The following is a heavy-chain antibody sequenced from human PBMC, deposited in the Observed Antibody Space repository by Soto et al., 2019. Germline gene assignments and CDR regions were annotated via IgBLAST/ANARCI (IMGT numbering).Heavy chain of an antibody. Sequence: GGSLRLSCTASGFTFGDYAMSWVRQAPGKGLEWVGFIRSKAYGGTTEYAASVKGTFTISRDDSKSIAYLQMNSLKTEAPAFYYCTTFHPSPYCCITIRYSSYFFLLVVWAQGPSFPVS. D-gene: IGHD2-2*01. J-gene: IGHJ6*02. CDR2: IRSKAYGGTT. V-gene: IGHV3-49*04. CDR3: TTFHPSPYCCITIRYSSYFFLLVV. CDR1: GFTFGDYA.